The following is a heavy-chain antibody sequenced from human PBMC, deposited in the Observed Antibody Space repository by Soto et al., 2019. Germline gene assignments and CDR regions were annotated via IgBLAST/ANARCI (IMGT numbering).Heavy chain of an antibody. J-gene: IGHJ4*02. D-gene: IGHD1-26*01. CDR2: IHYSGRT. CDR1: NGSISGFY. V-gene: IGHV4-59*12. CDR3: VSVGMGIRNHFDS. Sequence: SETLSLTCSVSNGSISGFYWTWIRQPPGKRLEWIGYIHYSGRTDYNPSLTSRATMSVDTSKNQFSLNLKSITAADTAVYYCVSVGMGIRNHFDSWGRGTMVTVSS.